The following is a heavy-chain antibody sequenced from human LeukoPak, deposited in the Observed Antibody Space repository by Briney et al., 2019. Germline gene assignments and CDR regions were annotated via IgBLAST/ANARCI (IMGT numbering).Heavy chain of an antibody. Sequence: GGSLRLSCAASGFTFSDYYMSWIRQAPGKGPEWVSYISSSGSTIYYADSVKGRFSISRDNAKNSLYLQMNSLRGEDTAVYYCARDIGYLAFDYWGQGTLVTVSS. CDR2: ISSSGSTI. CDR1: GFTFSDYY. V-gene: IGHV3-11*04. D-gene: IGHD2-15*01. CDR3: ARDIGYLAFDY. J-gene: IGHJ4*02.